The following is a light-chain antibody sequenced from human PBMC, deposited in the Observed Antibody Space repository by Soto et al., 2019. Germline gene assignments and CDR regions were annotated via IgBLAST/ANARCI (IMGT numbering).Light chain of an antibody. CDR3: GTWDNSLSGGV. CDR2: EDN. V-gene: IGLV1-51*02. J-gene: IGLJ3*02. Sequence: QSALTQPPSVSVAPGQKVTISCSGSSSNIEDNYVSWYQQLPGTAPKLLIYEDNRRPSGIPDRFSGSKSGTSATLGITGLQTGDEADYYCGTWDNSLSGGVFGEGTKLTVL. CDR1: SSNIEDNY.